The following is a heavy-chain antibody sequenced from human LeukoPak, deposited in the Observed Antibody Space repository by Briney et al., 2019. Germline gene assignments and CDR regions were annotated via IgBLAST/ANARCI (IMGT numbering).Heavy chain of an antibody. CDR3: ARLHYYDSSGYYYPADY. D-gene: IGHD3-22*01. Sequence: ASVKVSCKASGYTFTGYYMHWVRQAPGQGLEWMGWINPNSGGTNYAQKFQGGVTMTRDTSISTAYMELSRLRSDDTAVYYCARLHYYDSSGYYYPADYWGQGTLVTVSS. CDR1: GYTFTGYY. V-gene: IGHV1-2*02. CDR2: INPNSGGT. J-gene: IGHJ4*02.